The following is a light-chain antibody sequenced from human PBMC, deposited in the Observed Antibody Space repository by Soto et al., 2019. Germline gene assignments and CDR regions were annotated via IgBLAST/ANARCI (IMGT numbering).Light chain of an antibody. CDR2: SAS. CDR3: PQSYTSPIT. V-gene: IGKV1-39*01. Sequence: DFQMTQSPSSLSASIGGSVTITCRASQTIIVYLKSYQQKPGKAPRLLINSASNLQSGVPSKFRRSRSETDFTLTITSLQPEDYATYYSPQSYTSPITFGQGTQV. J-gene: IGKJ1*01. CDR1: QTIIVY.